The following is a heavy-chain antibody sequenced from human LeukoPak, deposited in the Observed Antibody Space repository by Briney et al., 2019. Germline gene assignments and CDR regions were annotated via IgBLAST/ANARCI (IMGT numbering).Heavy chain of an antibody. CDR2: IYSGGST. CDR1: GFTVSSNY. CDR3: ATEGYVWGSYLQYYFDY. D-gene: IGHD3-16*02. V-gene: IGHV3-66*01. J-gene: IGHJ4*02. Sequence: PGGSLRLSCAASGFTVSSNYMSWVRQAPGKGLEWVSVIYSGGSTYYADSVKGRFTISRDNSKNTLYLQMNSLRAEDTAVYYCATEGYVWGSYLQYYFDYWGQGTLVTVSS.